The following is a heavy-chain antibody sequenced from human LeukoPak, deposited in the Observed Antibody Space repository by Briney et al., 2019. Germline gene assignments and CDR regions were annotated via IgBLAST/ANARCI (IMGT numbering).Heavy chain of an antibody. V-gene: IGHV4-59*08. Sequence: PSETLSLTCTVSGGSISSYYWSWIRQPPGKGLEWIGYIYYSGSTNYNPSLKSRVTISVDTSKNQFSLKLSSVTAADTAVYYCAGSTITYYYHGMDVWGQGTTLTVSS. CDR2: IYYSGST. CDR3: AGSTITYYYHGMDV. CDR1: GGSISSYY. D-gene: IGHD1-7*01. J-gene: IGHJ6*02.